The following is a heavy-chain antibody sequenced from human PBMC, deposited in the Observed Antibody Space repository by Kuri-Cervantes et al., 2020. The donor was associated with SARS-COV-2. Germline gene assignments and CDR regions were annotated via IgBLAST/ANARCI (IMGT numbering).Heavy chain of an antibody. CDR2: IYPGDSDT. V-gene: IGHV5-51*01. CDR3: ARDLTDGGNWGNWFDP. D-gene: IGHD4-23*01. CDR1: GYSFTSYW. J-gene: IGHJ5*02. Sequence: GESLKISCKGSGYSFTSYWIGWVRQMPGKGLEWMGIIYPGDSDTRYSPSFQGQVTISADKSISTAYLQWSSLKASDTAMYYCARDLTDGGNWGNWFDPWGQGTLVTVSS.